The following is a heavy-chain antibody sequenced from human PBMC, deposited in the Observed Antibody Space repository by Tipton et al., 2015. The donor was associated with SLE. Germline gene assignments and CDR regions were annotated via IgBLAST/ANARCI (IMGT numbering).Heavy chain of an antibody. D-gene: IGHD2-15*01. CDR1: GGSISSSNW. J-gene: IGHJ3*02. V-gene: IGHV4-4*02. CDR2: IYHSGST. Sequence: TLSLTCAVSGGSISSSNWWSWVRQPPGKGLEWIGEIYHSGSTNYNPSLKSRVTISVDKSKNQFSLKLSSVTAADTAVYYCARDFCSGGSCRRAFDIWGQGTMVTVSS. CDR3: ARDFCSGGSCRRAFDI.